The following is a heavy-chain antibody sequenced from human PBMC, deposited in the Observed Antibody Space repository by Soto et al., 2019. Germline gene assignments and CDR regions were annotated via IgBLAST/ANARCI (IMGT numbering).Heavy chain of an antibody. CDR3: ASTKYDSSAYYYWYLGL. CDR1: GDSLRGQS. J-gene: IGHJ2*01. CDR2: IDQSGGT. D-gene: IGHD3-22*01. V-gene: IGHV4-34*01. Sequence: QVQLQQWGAGLLKASETLSLTCAVVGDSLRGQSWNWIRQSPGKGLEWIGEIDQSGGTNYNPSLKSRAIISDDTSKNQFSLTLTSVTAADTAVYYCASTKYDSSAYYYWYLGLWGRGTLVTVSS.